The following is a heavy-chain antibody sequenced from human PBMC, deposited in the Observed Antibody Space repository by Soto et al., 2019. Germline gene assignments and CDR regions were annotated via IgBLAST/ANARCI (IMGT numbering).Heavy chain of an antibody. Sequence: GGSLRLSCAASGFTFSNAWMNWVRQAPGKGLEWVGRIKSKTDGGTTDYAAPVKGRFTISRDDSKNTLYLQMNSLKTEDTAVYYCTTDSVPRIAVAGTQLGYYYGMDVWGQGTTVTVSS. V-gene: IGHV3-15*07. CDR1: GFTFSNAW. J-gene: IGHJ6*02. D-gene: IGHD6-19*01. CDR3: TTDSVPRIAVAGTQLGYYYGMDV. CDR2: IKSKTDGGTT.